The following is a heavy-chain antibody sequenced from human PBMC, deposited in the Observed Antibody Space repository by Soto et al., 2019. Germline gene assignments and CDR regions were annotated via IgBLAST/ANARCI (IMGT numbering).Heavy chain of an antibody. CDR1: GFTFSSYA. D-gene: IGHD2-15*01. CDR2: ISGSGGST. V-gene: IGHV3-23*01. CDR3: AKGPYISGGSQHWFDP. Sequence: XESLRLSCAASGFTFSSYAMSWVRQAPGKGLEWVSAISGSGGSTYYADSVKGRFTISRDNSKNTLYLQMNSLRAEDTAVYYCAKGPYISGGSQHWFDPWGQGTLVTVSS. J-gene: IGHJ5*02.